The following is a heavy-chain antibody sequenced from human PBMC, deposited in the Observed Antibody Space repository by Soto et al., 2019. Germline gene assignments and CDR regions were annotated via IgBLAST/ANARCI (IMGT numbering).Heavy chain of an antibody. J-gene: IGHJ6*02. CDR1: GGTFSSYA. V-gene: IGHV1-69*13. CDR3: ARVGYYGSGSSRGGMDV. Sequence: SVKVSCKASGGTFSSYAISWVRQAPGQGLEWMGGIIPIFGTANYAQKFQGRVTITADESTSTAYMELSSLRSEDTAVYYCARVGYYGSGSSRGGMDVWGQGTTVTVSS. D-gene: IGHD3-10*01. CDR2: IIPIFGTA.